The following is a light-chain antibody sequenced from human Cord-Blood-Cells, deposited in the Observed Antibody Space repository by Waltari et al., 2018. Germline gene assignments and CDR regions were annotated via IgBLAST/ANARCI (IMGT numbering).Light chain of an antibody. CDR3: CSYAGSWV. J-gene: IGLJ3*02. CDR1: SSDVGSYNL. CDR2: KGS. V-gene: IGLV2-23*01. Sequence: QSALTQPASVSGSPGPSITISCTGTSSDVGSYNLVSWYQQTPGKAPKLMIYKGSKRPSGVSNRFSGSKSGNTASLTIAGLQAEDEADYYCCSYAGSWVFGGGTKLTVL.